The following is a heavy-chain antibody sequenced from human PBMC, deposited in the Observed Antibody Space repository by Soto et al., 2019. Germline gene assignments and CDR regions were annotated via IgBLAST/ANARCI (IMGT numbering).Heavy chain of an antibody. CDR3: ATNSVGFGELSVLGVYYYYGMDV. CDR1: GYTLTELS. CDR2: FDPEDGET. D-gene: IGHD3-10*01. J-gene: IGHJ6*02. V-gene: IGHV1-24*01. Sequence: ASVKVSCKVSGYTLTELSMHWVRQAPGKGLEWMGGFDPEDGETIYAQKFQGRVTMTEDTSTDTAYMELSSLRSEDTAVYYCATNSVGFGELSVLGVYYYYGMDVWGQGTTVTVSS.